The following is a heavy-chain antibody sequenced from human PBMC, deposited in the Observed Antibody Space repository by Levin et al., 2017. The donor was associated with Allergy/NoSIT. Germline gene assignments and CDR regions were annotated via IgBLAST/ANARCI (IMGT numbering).Heavy chain of an antibody. D-gene: IGHD1-26*01. Sequence: GGSLRLSCSASGFTFSNYAMTWVRQAPRKGLEWVSIVSRSGGNTYYADSVKGRFTISRDNSKNTEYLQMNSLRVEDTALYYCAKSRVSGSYRDFDSWGQGTLVTVSS. J-gene: IGHJ4*02. V-gene: IGHV3-23*01. CDR1: GFTFSNYA. CDR2: VSRSGGNT. CDR3: AKSRVSGSYRDFDS.